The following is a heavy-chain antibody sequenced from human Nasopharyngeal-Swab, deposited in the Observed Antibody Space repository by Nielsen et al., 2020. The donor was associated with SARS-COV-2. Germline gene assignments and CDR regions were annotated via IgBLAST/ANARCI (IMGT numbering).Heavy chain of an antibody. Sequence: GESLKISCAASGFTVSSHYMSWVRQAPGKGLEWVSVIYSGGSTYYADSVKGRFTISRDNSKNTLYLQMNTLRAEDTAVYYCARGLGLWFGEFYYYYYGMDVWGQGTTVTVSS. D-gene: IGHD3-10*01. J-gene: IGHJ6*02. CDR1: GFTVSSHY. CDR2: IYSGGST. V-gene: IGHV3-53*01. CDR3: ARGLGLWFGEFYYYYYGMDV.